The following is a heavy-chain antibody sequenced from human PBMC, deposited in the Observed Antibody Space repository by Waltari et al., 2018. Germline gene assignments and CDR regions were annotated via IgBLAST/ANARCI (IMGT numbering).Heavy chain of an antibody. CDR3: ARGSYTGYEVDY. D-gene: IGHD5-12*01. V-gene: IGHV3-48*03. Sequence: EVQLVESGGGLVQPGGYLRRSCAASAFTFLNLEIDGVRQGPGKGLDWVSHISSSGNTINYAGSVKGRFTMSRDNAKNSLYLDMNSLRAEDTAVYYCARGSYTGYEVDYWGQGTLVTVSS. CDR1: AFTFLNLE. CDR2: ISSSGNTI. J-gene: IGHJ4*02.